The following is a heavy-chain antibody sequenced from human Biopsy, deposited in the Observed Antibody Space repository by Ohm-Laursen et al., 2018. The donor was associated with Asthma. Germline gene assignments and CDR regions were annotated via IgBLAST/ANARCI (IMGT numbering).Heavy chain of an antibody. CDR2: ISYTGSA. Sequence: SQTLSLTCAVYGGSFSSNYWSWIRQPPGKGLEWMGSISYTGSAYHNPSLKSRVTISVDTSKNHFSLKLSSVTAADTAVYYYARHWDWGSFFDYWGQGTPVTVSS. CDR3: ARHWDWGSFFDY. V-gene: IGHV4-39*01. D-gene: IGHD7-27*01. J-gene: IGHJ4*02. CDR1: GGSFSSNY.